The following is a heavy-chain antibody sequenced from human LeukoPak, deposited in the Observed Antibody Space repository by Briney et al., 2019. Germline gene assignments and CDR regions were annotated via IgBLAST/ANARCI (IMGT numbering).Heavy chain of an antibody. CDR2: INTDGSTI. D-gene: IGHD2-2*01. Sequence: PGGSLRLSCAPSGFTFSSYWMHWVRQAPGKGLVWVSRINTDGSTITYADSVKGRFTISRDNAKNTLYLQMNSLRAEDTAVYFCARERKSSTSMDYWGQGTLVIVSS. V-gene: IGHV3-74*01. CDR3: ARERKSSTSMDY. CDR1: GFTFSSYW. J-gene: IGHJ4*02.